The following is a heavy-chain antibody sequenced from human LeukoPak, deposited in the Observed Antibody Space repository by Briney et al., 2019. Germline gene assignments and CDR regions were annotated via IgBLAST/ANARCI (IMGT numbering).Heavy chain of an antibody. V-gene: IGHV3-23*01. CDR2: ISPGGGST. CDR1: GFTFSSNA. J-gene: IGHJ3*02. D-gene: IGHD1-26*01. CDR3: AKPRDSIVGTTTPTRLATLDI. Sequence: GGSLRLSCAASGFTFSSNAMSWVRPAPGKGLEWVSAISPGGGSTYYADSVKGRFTISRDNPNNTLYLQMNNLRAEDTAVYYCAKPRDSIVGTTTPTRLATLDIWGQGTMVTVSS.